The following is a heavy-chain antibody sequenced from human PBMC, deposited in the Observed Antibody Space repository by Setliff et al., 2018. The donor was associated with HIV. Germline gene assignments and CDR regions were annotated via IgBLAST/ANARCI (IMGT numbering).Heavy chain of an antibody. V-gene: IGHV3-53*05. D-gene: IGHD5-18*01. CDR2: IFIGGST. J-gene: IGHJ3*02. CDR3: AKGRRGYSYGYDAFDI. CDR1: GFTVSSNY. Sequence: GGSLRLSCAASGFTVSSNYMSWVRQAPGKGLEWVSVIFIGGSTYYADSVKGRFTISRDNSKNTLYLQMNSLRAEDMALYYCAKGRRGYSYGYDAFDIWGQGTMVTVSS.